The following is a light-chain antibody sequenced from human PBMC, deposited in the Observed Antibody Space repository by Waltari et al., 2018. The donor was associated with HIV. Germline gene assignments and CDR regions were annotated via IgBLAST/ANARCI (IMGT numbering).Light chain of an antibody. V-gene: IGLV4-69*01. CDR3: QTWGAGIVV. CDR2: VNSDGSL. J-gene: IGLJ2*01. Sequence: QVVLTQSPSASASLGASVKITCTLSSGHTTYAIAWHPQQPEKGPRVLMKVNSDGSLTKGDEIPDRFSGSASGPERSLTISSLQSEDEGDYYCQTWGAGIVVFGGGTKLSVL. CDR1: SGHTTYA.